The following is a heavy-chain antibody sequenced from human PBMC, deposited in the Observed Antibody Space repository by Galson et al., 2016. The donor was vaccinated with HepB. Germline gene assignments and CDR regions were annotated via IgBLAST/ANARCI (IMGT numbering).Heavy chain of an antibody. CDR3: ARLDGYDWGFDP. J-gene: IGHJ5*02. V-gene: IGHV4-61*01. CDR2: IHSSGST. CDR1: GGSVSSTTYY. Sequence: SETLSLTCTVSGGSVSSTTYYWGWIRQPPGKGLEWIAYIHSSGSTNYSPSLKSRVSISVDTSTNQFSLKLTSVTAADTAVYYCARLDGYDWGFDPWGQGTLVTVSS. D-gene: IGHD5-12*01.